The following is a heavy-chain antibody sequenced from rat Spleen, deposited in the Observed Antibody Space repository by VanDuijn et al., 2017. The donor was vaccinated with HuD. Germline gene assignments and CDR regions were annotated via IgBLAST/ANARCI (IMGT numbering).Heavy chain of an antibody. D-gene: IGHD1-11*01. Sequence: EVQLQESGPGLLKPSQSLSLTCSVTGYSITTNYWDWIRKFPGNKMEWLGYISYSGSTSYNPSLKSRISITRDTSKNQFFLQLNSVTTEDTATYYCARYEGVAIYFDYWGQGVMVTVSS. J-gene: IGHJ2*01. CDR3: ARYEGVAIYFDY. V-gene: IGHV3-1*01. CDR2: ISYSGST. CDR1: GYSITTNY.